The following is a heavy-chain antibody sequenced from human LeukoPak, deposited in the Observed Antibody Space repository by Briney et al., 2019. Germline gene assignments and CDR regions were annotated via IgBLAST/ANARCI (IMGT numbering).Heavy chain of an antibody. D-gene: IGHD5-18*01. CDR2: IFTSGST. V-gene: IGHV4-61*02. J-gene: IGHJ4*02. CDR3: TREGYSSPDY. CDR1: GDSISSGSYY. Sequence: SETLSLTCTVSGDSISSGSYYWSWIRQPAGKGLEWIGRIFTSGSTNYNPSLKSRVTISLDTSKNQFSLNLNAVTAADTAVYYCTREGYSSPDYWGQGTLVTVSS.